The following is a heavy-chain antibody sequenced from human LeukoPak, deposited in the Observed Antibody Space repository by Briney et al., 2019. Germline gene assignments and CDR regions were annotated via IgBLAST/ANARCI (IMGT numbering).Heavy chain of an antibody. V-gene: IGHV4-59*08. D-gene: IGHD3-16*02. CDR2: IYYSGST. Sequence: SETLSLTCTVSDGSISNYYWSWIRQPPGKGLEWIGYIYYSGSTNYNPSLKSRVTMSVDTSKNQFSLKLSSVTAADTAVYYCATRRGVNVWGSYRFEYYFDYWGQGTLVTVSS. CDR3: ATRRGVNVWGSYRFEYYFDY. J-gene: IGHJ4*02. CDR1: DGSISNYY.